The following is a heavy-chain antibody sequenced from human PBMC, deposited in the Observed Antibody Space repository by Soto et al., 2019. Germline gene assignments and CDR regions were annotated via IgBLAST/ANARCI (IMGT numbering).Heavy chain of an antibody. CDR3: ARGSYCSSTSCYWSWFDP. D-gene: IGHD2-2*01. CDR2: INHSGST. CDR1: GGSFSGYY. J-gene: IGHJ5*02. V-gene: IGHV4-34*01. Sequence: SETLSLTCAVYGGSFSGYYWSWIRQPPGKGLEWIGEINHSGSTNYNPSLKSRVTISVDTSKNQFSLKLSSVTAADTAVYYCARGSYCSSTSCYWSWFDPWGQGTLVTVSS.